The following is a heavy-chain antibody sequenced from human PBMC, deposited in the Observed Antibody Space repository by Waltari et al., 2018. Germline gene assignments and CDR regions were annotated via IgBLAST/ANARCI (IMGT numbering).Heavy chain of an antibody. D-gene: IGHD3-22*01. V-gene: IGHV4-59*01. CDR1: GGSISSYY. CDR3: ARVADFYDSSGYPDAFDI. Sequence: QVQLQESGPGLVKPSETLSLTCTVSGGSISSYYWSWIRQPPGKGLEWIGYIYYSGSTNCNPSLKSRVTISVDTSKNQFSLKLSSVTAADTAVYYRARVADFYDSSGYPDAFDIWGQGTMVTVSS. CDR2: IYYSGST. J-gene: IGHJ3*02.